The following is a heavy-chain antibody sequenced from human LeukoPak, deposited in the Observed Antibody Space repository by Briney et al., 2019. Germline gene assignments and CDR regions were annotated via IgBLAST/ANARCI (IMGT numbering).Heavy chain of an antibody. CDR1: GYTFSDYY. V-gene: IGHV1-2*02. J-gene: IGHJ3*02. Sequence: ASVRVSCKASGYTFSDYYMHWVRQAPAQGLEWMGWISPDSVEKNYAQKFQGGVTMTRDTSISTAYMELSRLRSDDTAVYYCARKRGVGVDRNAFDIWGQGTMVTVSS. CDR3: ARKRGVGVDRNAFDI. D-gene: IGHD3-3*01. CDR2: ISPDSVEK.